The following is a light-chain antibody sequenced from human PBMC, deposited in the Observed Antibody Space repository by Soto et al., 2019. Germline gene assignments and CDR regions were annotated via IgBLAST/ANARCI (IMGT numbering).Light chain of an antibody. CDR3: EQYDGSVLT. CDR2: GAS. CDR1: EIVGGNY. J-gene: IGKJ4*01. V-gene: IGKV3-20*01. Sequence: EIVLMQSPGTLSLSPGERATLSCRASEIVGGNYLTWYQQKPHQAPRLLIYGASTRATGIPDRFSGSGSETDFKLTISRLEPEDFAEYDCEQYDGSVLTFGGGTKVEIK.